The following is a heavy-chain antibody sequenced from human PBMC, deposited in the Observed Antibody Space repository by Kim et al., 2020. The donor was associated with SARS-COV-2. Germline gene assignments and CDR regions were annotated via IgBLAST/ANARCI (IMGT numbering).Heavy chain of an antibody. CDR3: ATLRELDTSMVDY. V-gene: IGHV1-24*01. J-gene: IGHJ4*02. D-gene: IGHD5-18*01. Sequence: YAQKFQGRVTMTEDTSTDTAYMELSSLRSEDTAVYYCATLRELDTSMVDYWGQGTLVTVSS.